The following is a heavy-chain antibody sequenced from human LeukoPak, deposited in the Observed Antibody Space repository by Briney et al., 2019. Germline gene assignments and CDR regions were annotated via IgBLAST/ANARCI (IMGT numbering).Heavy chain of an antibody. V-gene: IGHV3-7*01. J-gene: IGHJ3*02. CDR2: IKQDGSEK. CDR3: ARDVPLNDAFDI. Sequence: PGGSLRLSCTASGFTFGDYDMSWVRQAPGKGLEWVANIKQDGSEKYYVDSVKGRFTISRDNAKNSLYLQMNSLRAEDTAVYYCARDVPLNDAFDIWGQGTMVTVSS. CDR1: GFTFGDYD.